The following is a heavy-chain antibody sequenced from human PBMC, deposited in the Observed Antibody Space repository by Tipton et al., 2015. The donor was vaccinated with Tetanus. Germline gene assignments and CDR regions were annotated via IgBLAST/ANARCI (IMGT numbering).Heavy chain of an antibody. V-gene: IGHV4-31*03. J-gene: IGHJ5*02. Sequence: TLSLTCSVSGGSISSGDYFWSWLRQLPGKGLEWIAYIHFTGNFHYNPSLKSRASISVETSKNHFSLNLNSVTAADTAVYYCALLADFRGFDPWGPGTLVTVSS. CDR3: ALLADFRGFDP. CDR2: IHFTGNF. D-gene: IGHD2-8*02. CDR1: GGSISSGDYF.